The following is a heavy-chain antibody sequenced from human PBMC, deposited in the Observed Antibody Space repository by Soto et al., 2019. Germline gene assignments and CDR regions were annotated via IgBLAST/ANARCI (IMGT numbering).Heavy chain of an antibody. Sequence: GGSLRLSCAASGFTFSSYAMIWVGRAPGKGLEWVSAISGSGGSTYYADSVKGRFTISRDNSKNTLYLQMNSLRAEDTAVYYCASTMIVVVTPYYFDYWGQGTLVTVSS. D-gene: IGHD3-22*01. V-gene: IGHV3-23*01. J-gene: IGHJ4*02. CDR2: ISGSGGST. CDR3: ASTMIVVVTPYYFDY. CDR1: GFTFSSYA.